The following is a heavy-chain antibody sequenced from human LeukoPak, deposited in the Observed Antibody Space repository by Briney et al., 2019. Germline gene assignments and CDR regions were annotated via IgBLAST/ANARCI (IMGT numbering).Heavy chain of an antibody. D-gene: IGHD3-22*01. CDR2: ISYDGSNK. CDR3: AKSITMIVVVMSFDY. Sequence: LPGRSLRLSCAASGFTFSSYAMHWVRQAPGKGLEWVAVISYDGSNKYYADSVKGRFTISRDNSKNTLYLQMNSLRAEDTAVYYCAKSITMIVVVMSFDYWGQGTLVTVSS. J-gene: IGHJ4*02. CDR1: GFTFSSYA. V-gene: IGHV3-30*04.